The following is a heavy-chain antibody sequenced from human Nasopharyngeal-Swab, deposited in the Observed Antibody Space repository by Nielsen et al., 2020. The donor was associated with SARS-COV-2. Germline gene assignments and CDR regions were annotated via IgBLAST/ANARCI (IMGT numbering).Heavy chain of an antibody. CDR3: AKYYGDCPYYYYYMDV. CDR1: GFTFSSYA. CDR2: ISGSGGST. Sequence: GESLKISCAASGFTFSSYAMSWVRHAPGKGLEWVPAISGSGGSTYYADSVKGRFNISRDNSKNTLYLQMNSLRAEDTAVYYCAKYYGDCPYYYYYMDVWGKGTAVTVSS. J-gene: IGHJ6*03. V-gene: IGHV3-23*01. D-gene: IGHD4-17*01.